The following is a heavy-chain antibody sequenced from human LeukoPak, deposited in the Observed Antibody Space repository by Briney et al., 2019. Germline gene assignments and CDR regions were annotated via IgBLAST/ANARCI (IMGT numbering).Heavy chain of an antibody. CDR2: TYYSGST. CDR3: ARPYYYDSRIDP. Sequence: SETLSLTCTVSGGSISSGDYYWSWIRQPPGKGLEWIGYTYYSGSTYYTPSIKSRATISVDTSKNQFSLKLTSVTAADTAVYYCARPYYYDSRIDPWGQGTLVTVSS. CDR1: GGSISSGDYY. V-gene: IGHV4-30-4*01. J-gene: IGHJ5*02. D-gene: IGHD3-22*01.